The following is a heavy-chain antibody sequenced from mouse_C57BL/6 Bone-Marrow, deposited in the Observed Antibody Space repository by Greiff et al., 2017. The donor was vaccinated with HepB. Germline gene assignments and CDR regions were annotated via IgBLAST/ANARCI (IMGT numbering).Heavy chain of an antibody. V-gene: IGHV5-6*01. D-gene: IGHD2-2*01. CDR2: ISSGGSYT. Sequence: EVQLVESGGDLVKPGGSLKLSCAASGFTFSSYGMSWVRQTPDKRLEWVATISSGGSYTYYPDSVKGRFTISRDNAKKTLYLQMSSLKSEDTAMYYCARHYGYDTYAMDYWGQGTSVTVSS. CDR1: GFTFSSYG. J-gene: IGHJ4*01. CDR3: ARHYGYDTYAMDY.